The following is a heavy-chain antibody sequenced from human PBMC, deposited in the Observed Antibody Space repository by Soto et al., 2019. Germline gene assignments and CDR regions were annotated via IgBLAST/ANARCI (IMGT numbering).Heavy chain of an antibody. V-gene: IGHV1-58*01. J-gene: IGHJ4*02. CDR3: AADATAWQQMVPSDY. CDR2: IAVGSGYT. D-gene: IGHD2-8*01. CDR1: GFTFTSSA. Sequence: SVKVSCKASGFTFTSSAFQWVRQARGQRLEWIGWIAVGSGYTNYAQRFQDRVTLTRDMSTATTYMELSRLTSEDTAIYYCAADATAWQQMVPSDYWGQGTLVTISS.